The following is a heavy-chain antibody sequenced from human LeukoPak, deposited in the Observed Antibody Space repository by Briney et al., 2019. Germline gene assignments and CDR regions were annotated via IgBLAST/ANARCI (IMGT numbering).Heavy chain of an antibody. D-gene: IGHD6-13*01. J-gene: IGHJ4*02. V-gene: IGHV1-69*05. Sequence: SVKVSCKASGGTFSSYAISWVRQAPGQGLEWMGGIIPIFGTANYAQKFQGRVTITTDESTSTAYMELSSLRSEDTAVYYCARARAAAGNAHDYWGQGTLVTVSS. CDR2: IIPIFGTA. CDR1: GGTFSSYA. CDR3: ARARAAAGNAHDY.